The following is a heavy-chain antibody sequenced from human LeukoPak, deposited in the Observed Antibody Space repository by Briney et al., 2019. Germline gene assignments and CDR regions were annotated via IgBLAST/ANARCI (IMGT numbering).Heavy chain of an antibody. V-gene: IGHV4-59*01. J-gene: IGHJ5*02. CDR3: ARGVITMVRGVHNWFDP. CDR1: GGSISSYY. Sequence: PSETLSLTCTVSGGSISSYYWSWIRQPPGKGLEWIGYIYYSGSTNYNPSLKSRVTISVDTSKNQFSLKLSSVTAADTAVYYCARGVITMVRGVHNWFDPWGQGTLVTVSS. CDR2: IYYSGST. D-gene: IGHD3-10*01.